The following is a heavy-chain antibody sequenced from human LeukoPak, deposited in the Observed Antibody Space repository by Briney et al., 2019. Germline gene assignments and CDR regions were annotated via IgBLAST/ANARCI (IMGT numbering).Heavy chain of an antibody. D-gene: IGHD3-3*01. V-gene: IGHV1-69*04. CDR3: ARGERCYDFWSGYYTPGPYYFDY. Sequence: ASVKVSCKASGGTFSSYAISWVRQAPGQGLEWMGRIIPILGIANYAQKFQGRVTITADKSTSTAYMELSSLRSDDTAVYYCARGERCYDFWSGYYTPGPYYFDYWGQGTLVTVSS. CDR2: IIPILGIA. CDR1: GGTFSSYA. J-gene: IGHJ4*02.